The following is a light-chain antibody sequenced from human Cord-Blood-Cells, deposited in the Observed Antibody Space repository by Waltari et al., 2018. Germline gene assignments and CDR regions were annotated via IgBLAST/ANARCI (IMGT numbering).Light chain of an antibody. CDR1: QSISSY. CDR2: DAS. V-gene: IGKV1-39*01. J-gene: IGKJ2*01. CDR3: QQSYSTPYT. Sequence: DIQMTQPPSSLSASVGDKVTITCRASQSISSYLNLYQQKPGKAPKLLIYDASSLQSGVPSRFSGSGSWTDFTLTISSLQPEDFATYYCQQSYSTPYTFGQGTKLEIK.